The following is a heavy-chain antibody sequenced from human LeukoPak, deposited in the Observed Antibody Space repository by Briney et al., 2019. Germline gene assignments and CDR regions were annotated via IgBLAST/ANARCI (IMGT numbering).Heavy chain of an antibody. D-gene: IGHD6-13*01. V-gene: IGHV3-64D*06. CDR3: VKRRGYSSSWYDY. Sequence: GGYLRLSCSASGFTFSSYAMHWVRQAPGKGLEYVSAISSNGGSTYYADSVKGRFTISRDNSKNTLYLQMSSLRAEDTAVYYCVKRRGYSSSWYDYWGQGTLVTVSS. J-gene: IGHJ4*02. CDR2: ISSNGGST. CDR1: GFTFSSYA.